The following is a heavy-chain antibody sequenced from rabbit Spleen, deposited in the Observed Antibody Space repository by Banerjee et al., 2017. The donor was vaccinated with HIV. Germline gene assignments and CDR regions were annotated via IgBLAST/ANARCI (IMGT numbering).Heavy chain of an antibody. CDR3: ARDTGSSFSSYGMDL. CDR2: INTVTGKT. D-gene: IGHD8-1*01. V-gene: IGHV1S45*01. Sequence: EQLEESGGGLVKPEGSLTLTCKASGVSFSDKDVMCWVRQAPGKGLEWIACINTVTGKTVYASWAKGRFIMSRTSSTTVTLQMTSLTAADTATYFCARDTGSSFSSYGMDLWAKGPSSPS. CDR1: GVSFSDKDV. J-gene: IGHJ6*01.